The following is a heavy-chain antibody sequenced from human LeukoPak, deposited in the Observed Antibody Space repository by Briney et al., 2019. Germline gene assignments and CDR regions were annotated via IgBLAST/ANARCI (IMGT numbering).Heavy chain of an antibody. Sequence: GGSLRLSCAASGVTFSSDSMNCVREAPGEGLEWVSSISSSSSYIYYADSVKGRFTISRDNAKNSLYLQMNSLRAEDTAVYYCARGEYSYDYDYYYYIDVWGKGTTVTVSS. D-gene: IGHD5-18*01. CDR1: GVTFSSDS. CDR3: ARGEYSYDYDYYYYIDV. V-gene: IGHV3-21*01. CDR2: ISSSSSYI. J-gene: IGHJ6*03.